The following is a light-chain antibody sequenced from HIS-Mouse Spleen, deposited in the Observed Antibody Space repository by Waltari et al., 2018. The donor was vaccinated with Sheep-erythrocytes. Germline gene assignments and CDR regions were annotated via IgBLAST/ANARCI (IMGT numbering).Light chain of an antibody. CDR1: SSDVGGYNY. Sequence: QSALTQPPSASGSPGPSVTISCTGTSSDVGGYNYDSWYQQHPGKAPKLMIYEVSKRPSGVPYRFSGSKSGNTASLTVSGLQAEDEADYYCSSYAGSNNWVFGGGTKLTVL. CDR3: SSYAGSNNWV. CDR2: EVS. V-gene: IGLV2-8*01. J-gene: IGLJ3*02.